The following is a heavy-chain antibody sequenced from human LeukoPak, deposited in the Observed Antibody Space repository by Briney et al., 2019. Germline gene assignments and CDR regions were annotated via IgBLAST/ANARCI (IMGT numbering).Heavy chain of an antibody. Sequence: GGSLRLSCAASGFTFSSYAMHWVRQAPGKGLEYVSAISSNGGSTYYANSVKGRFTISRDNSKNTLYLQMGSLRAEDMAVYYCARLRGYSYGYIDYWGQGTLVTVSS. CDR1: GFTFSSYA. D-gene: IGHD5-18*01. V-gene: IGHV3-64*01. CDR2: ISSNGGST. J-gene: IGHJ4*02. CDR3: ARLRGYSYGYIDY.